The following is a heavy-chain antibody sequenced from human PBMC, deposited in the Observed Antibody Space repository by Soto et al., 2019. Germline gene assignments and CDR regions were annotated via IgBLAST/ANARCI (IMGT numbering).Heavy chain of an antibody. D-gene: IGHD4-17*01. CDR1: GFTFSSYG. CDR3: AKDAAYGGNPFDY. Sequence: PGGSLRLSCVASGFTFSSYGMHWVRQDPGKGLEWVAVTSYDGTNKYSPDSVKGRFTISRDNSKNTLYLQMNSLRAEDTAVYYCAKDAAYGGNPFDYWGQGTLVTVSS. J-gene: IGHJ4*02. V-gene: IGHV3-30*18. CDR2: TSYDGTNK.